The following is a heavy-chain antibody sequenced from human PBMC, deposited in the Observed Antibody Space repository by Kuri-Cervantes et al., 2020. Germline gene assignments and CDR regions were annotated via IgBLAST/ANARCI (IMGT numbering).Heavy chain of an antibody. Sequence: SETLSLTCAVYGGSFSCYYWGWIRQPPGKGLEWIGEINHSGRTNYNPSLKNRVTISVDTSKNQFSLKLSSVTAADTAVYYCAREGGDSSGWKYYFDYWGQGTLVTVSS. CDR1: GGSFSCYY. CDR3: AREGGDSSGWKYYFDY. D-gene: IGHD6-19*01. V-gene: IGHV4-34*01. J-gene: IGHJ4*02. CDR2: INHSGRT.